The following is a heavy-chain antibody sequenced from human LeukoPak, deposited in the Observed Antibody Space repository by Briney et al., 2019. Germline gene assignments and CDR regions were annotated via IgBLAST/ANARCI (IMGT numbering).Heavy chain of an antibody. J-gene: IGHJ4*02. CDR1: GYTFTAYF. CDR3: ARTMTGDSGNYHFDY. CDR2: INPNSDGT. Sequence: ASVKVSCKASGYTFTAYFIHWVRQAPGQGLEWMAGINPNSDGTNYAQKFQGRITMTRDTSISTAYMELSRLRSDDTAVYYCARTMTGDSGNYHFDYWGQGTLVTVSS. V-gene: IGHV1-2*02. D-gene: IGHD1-26*01.